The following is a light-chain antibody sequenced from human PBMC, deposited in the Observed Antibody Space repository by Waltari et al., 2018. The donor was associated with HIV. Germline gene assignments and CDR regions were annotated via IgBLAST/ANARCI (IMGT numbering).Light chain of an antibody. CDR2: GAS. J-gene: IGKJ1*01. CDR1: QSVRSNF. V-gene: IGKV3-20*01. Sequence: EIVLTQSPGTLSLSPGGRATLSCRASQSVRSNFLAWYQQKRGQAPRLLIYGASTRATGSPDRFSGSGSGTDFTLTISRLEPEDFAVYFCQQYATSPVTFGHGTKVDIK. CDR3: QQYATSPVT.